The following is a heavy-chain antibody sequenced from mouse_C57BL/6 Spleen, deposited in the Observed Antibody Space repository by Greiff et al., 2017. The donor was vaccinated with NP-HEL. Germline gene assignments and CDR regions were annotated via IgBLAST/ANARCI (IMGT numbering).Heavy chain of an antibody. J-gene: IGHJ1*03. CDR1: GFTFSSYG. Sequence: DVQLVESGGDLVKPGGSLKLSCAASGFTFSSYGMSWVRQTPDKRLEWVATISSGGSYTYYPDSVKGRFTISRDNAKNTLYLQMSSLKSEDTAMYYCARQPPTTVVADWYFDVWGTRTTVTVSS. CDR2: ISSGGSYT. V-gene: IGHV5-6*01. CDR3: ARQPPTTVVADWYFDV. D-gene: IGHD1-1*01.